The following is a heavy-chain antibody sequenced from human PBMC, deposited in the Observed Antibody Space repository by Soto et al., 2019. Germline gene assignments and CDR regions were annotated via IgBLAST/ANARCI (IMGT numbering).Heavy chain of an antibody. J-gene: IGHJ5*02. D-gene: IGHD2-2*01. V-gene: IGHV4-31*03. CDR2: IYYSGST. Sequence: QVQLQESGPGLVKPSQTLSLTCTVSGGSISSGGYYWSWSRQNPGKGLEWIGYIYYSGSTYYNPSRKRRVTISVDTSKNQFSLKLSSVTAADTAVYYCARVRVVPAAIDLFPKSNWFDPWGQGTLVIVSS. CDR3: ARVRVVPAAIDLFPKSNWFDP. CDR1: GGSISSGGYY.